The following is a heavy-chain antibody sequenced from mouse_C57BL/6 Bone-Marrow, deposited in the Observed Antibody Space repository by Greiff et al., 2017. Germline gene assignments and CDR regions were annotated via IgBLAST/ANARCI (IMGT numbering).Heavy chain of an antibody. V-gene: IGHV1-80*01. Sequence: QVQLQQSGAELVKPGASVTISCKASGYAFSSYWMNWVKQRPGKGLEWIGQIYPGAGDTNYNGKFKGKATLTADKSSSTAYMQLSSLTSEDSAVYFCARGRSPYWYFDVWGTGTTVTVSS. CDR1: GYAFSSYW. J-gene: IGHJ1*03. CDR3: ARGRSPYWYFDV. CDR2: IYPGAGDT. D-gene: IGHD1-1*01.